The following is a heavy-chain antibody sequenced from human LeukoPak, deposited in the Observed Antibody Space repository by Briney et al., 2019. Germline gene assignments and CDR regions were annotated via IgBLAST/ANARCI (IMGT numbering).Heavy chain of an antibody. J-gene: IGHJ4*02. D-gene: IGHD1-26*01. V-gene: IGHV4-34*01. CDR2: INHSGST. CDR3: ARVQTRHHSGSYKRAGRYFDY. Sequence: SETLSLTCAVYGGSFSGYYWSWIRQPPGKGLEWIGEINHSGSTNYNPSLKSRVTISVDTSKNQFSLKLSPVTAADTAVYYCARVQTRHHSGSYKRAGRYFDYWGQGTLVTVSS. CDR1: GGSFSGYY.